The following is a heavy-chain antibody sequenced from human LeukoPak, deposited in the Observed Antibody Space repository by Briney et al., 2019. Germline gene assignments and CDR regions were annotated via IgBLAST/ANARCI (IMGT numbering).Heavy chain of an antibody. Sequence: GGSLRLSCAASGFSFSSFAMTWVRQAPGKGLEWVSVIYSGGSTYYADSVKGRFTISRHNSKNTLYLQMNSLRAEDTAVYYCARESRYYYDSSGYYYYYGMDVWGQGTTVTVSS. D-gene: IGHD3-22*01. CDR2: IYSGGST. CDR3: ARESRYYYDSSGYYYYYGMDV. CDR1: GFSFSSFA. V-gene: IGHV3-53*04. J-gene: IGHJ6*02.